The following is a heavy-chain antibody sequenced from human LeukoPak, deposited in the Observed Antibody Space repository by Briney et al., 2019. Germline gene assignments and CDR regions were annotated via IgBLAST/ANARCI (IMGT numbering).Heavy chain of an antibody. D-gene: IGHD3-22*01. CDR3: AREKRYYDSSGYQYAFDI. J-gene: IGHJ3*02. CDR2: ISGSGAST. Sequence: GGSLRLSCAASGFTFSSYAMTWVRQAPGKGLEWVSTISGSGASTYYADSVRGRFTISRDNAKNTLYLQMNSLRAEDTAVYYCAREKRYYDSSGYQYAFDIWGQGTMVTVSS. CDR1: GFTFSSYA. V-gene: IGHV3-23*01.